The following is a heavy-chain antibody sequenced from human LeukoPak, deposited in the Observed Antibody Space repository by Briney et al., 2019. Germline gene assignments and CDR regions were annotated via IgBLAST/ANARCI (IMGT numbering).Heavy chain of an antibody. D-gene: IGHD1-14*01. Sequence: GSSVKVSCKASGGTFSSYAISWVRQAPGQGLEWMGGIIPIFGTANYAQKFQGRVTITADESTSTAYMELSSLRSEDTAVYYCGRGGMAKNNLFGPWGQGNLGTGSS. CDR3: GRGGMAKNNLFGP. CDR2: IIPIFGTA. CDR1: GGTFSSYA. V-gene: IGHV1-69*01. J-gene: IGHJ5*01.